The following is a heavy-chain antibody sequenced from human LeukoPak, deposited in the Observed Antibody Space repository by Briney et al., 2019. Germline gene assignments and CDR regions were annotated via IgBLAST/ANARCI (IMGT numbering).Heavy chain of an antibody. J-gene: IGHJ4*02. V-gene: IGHV1-69*04. CDR3: ARGNYYYDSSGYGY. CDR1: GGTFSSYA. D-gene: IGHD3-22*01. CDR2: IIPILGIA. Sequence: VASVKVSCKASGGTFSSYAISWVRQAPGQGLEWMGRIIPILGIANYAQKFQGRVTMTTDTSTSTAYMELRSLRSDDTAVYYCARGNYYYDSSGYGYWGQGTLVTVSS.